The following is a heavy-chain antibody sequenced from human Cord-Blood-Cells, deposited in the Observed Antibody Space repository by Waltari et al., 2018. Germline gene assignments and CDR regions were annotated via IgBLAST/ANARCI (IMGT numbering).Heavy chain of an antibody. CDR1: GGSISSSSYY. J-gene: IGHJ4*02. V-gene: IGHV4-39*01. CDR3: ARPRYELRFLGWLLFDY. D-gene: IGHD3-3*01. Sequence: QLQLQESGPGLVKPSETLSLTCTVSGGSISSSSYYWGWIRQPPGKGLEWIGSIYYSGSTYSNPSLKSRVTISVDTSKNQFSLKLSSVTAADTAVYYCARPRYELRFLGWLLFDYWGQGTLVTVSS. CDR2: IYYSGST.